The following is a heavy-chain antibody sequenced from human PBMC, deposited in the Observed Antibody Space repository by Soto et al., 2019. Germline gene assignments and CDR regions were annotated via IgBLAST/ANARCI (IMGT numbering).Heavy chain of an antibody. J-gene: IGHJ6*03. CDR1: GFPFTSYA. Sequence: QVQLVESGGGVVQPGRSLTLSCAASGFPFTSYAIHWVRQAPGKGLEWVAVISHDGGIKHYADSVKGRFTTSSDNSKNRLYLEMASLSDEDTGVDQWAREHDALDVWGNGTKVTV. CDR3: AREHDALDV. CDR2: ISHDGGIK. V-gene: IGHV3-30-3*01.